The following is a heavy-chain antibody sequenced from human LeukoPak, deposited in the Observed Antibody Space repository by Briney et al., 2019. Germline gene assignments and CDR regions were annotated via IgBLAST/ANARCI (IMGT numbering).Heavy chain of an antibody. CDR2: MSAYNGNT. CDR1: GYTFTSYG. V-gene: IGHV1-18*01. D-gene: IGHD4-23*01. J-gene: IGHJ5*02. Sequence: ASVKVSCKASGYTFTSYGISWVRQAPGQGLEWMGWMSAYNGNTNYAQKLQGRVTMTTDTSTSTAYMELRSLRSDDTAVYYCARDHFGGNSVGGGWFDPWGQGTLVTVSS. CDR3: ARDHFGGNSVGGGWFDP.